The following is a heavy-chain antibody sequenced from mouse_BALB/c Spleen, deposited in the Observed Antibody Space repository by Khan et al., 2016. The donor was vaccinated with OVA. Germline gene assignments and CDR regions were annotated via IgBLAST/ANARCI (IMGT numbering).Heavy chain of an antibody. CDR1: GYTFTDYE. D-gene: IGHD1-1*01. J-gene: IGHJ2*01. CDR2: IDPETGGT. CDR3: TRSYYGSSGFDY. V-gene: IGHV1-15*01. Sequence: VQLSGAELVRPGASVTLSCKASGYTFTDYEMHWVKQTPVHGLEWIGAIDPETGGTAYNQKFKGKATLTADKSSSTAYMELRSLTSEDSAVYYCTRSYYGSSGFDYWGQGTTLTVSS.